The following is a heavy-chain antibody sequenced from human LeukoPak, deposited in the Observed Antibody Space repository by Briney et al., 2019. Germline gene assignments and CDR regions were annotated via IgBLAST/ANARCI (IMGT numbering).Heavy chain of an antibody. CDR1: GFTFSSYA. V-gene: IGHV3-23*01. Sequence: GGSLRLSCAASGFTFSSYAMSWVRQAPGKGLEWVSTFSGSGGSTHYADSVKGRFTISRDNSKNTLYLQMNSLRAEDTAVYYCARDYQDSSGYYYFDYWGQGTLVTASS. J-gene: IGHJ4*02. CDR3: ARDYQDSSGYYYFDY. CDR2: FSGSGGST. D-gene: IGHD3-22*01.